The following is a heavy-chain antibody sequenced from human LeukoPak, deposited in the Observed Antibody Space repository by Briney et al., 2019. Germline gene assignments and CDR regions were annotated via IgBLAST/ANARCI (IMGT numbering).Heavy chain of an antibody. V-gene: IGHV3-30*18. CDR2: ISYDGSNK. D-gene: IGHD1-26*01. J-gene: IGHJ4*02. CDR1: GFTFSSYG. CDR3: AKDFTLGSYPGGFDY. Sequence: GGSLRLSCAASGFTFSSYGMHWVRQAPGKGLEWVAVISYDGSNKYYTDSVKGRFTISRDNSKNTLYPQMNSLRAEDTAVYYCAKDFTLGSYPGGFDYWGQGTLVTVSS.